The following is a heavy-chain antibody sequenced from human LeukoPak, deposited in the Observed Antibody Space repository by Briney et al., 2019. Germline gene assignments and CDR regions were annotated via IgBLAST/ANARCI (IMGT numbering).Heavy chain of an antibody. Sequence: SGGSLRLSCAASGFTFSSYWMHWVRQAPGKGLVWVSRINSDGSSTSYADSVKGRFTISRDNAKNTLYLQMNSLRAEDTAVYYCARGFNWGIFDYWGQGTLVTVSS. CDR1: GFTFSSYW. CDR3: ARGFNWGIFDY. D-gene: IGHD7-27*01. J-gene: IGHJ4*02. V-gene: IGHV3-74*01. CDR2: INSDGSST.